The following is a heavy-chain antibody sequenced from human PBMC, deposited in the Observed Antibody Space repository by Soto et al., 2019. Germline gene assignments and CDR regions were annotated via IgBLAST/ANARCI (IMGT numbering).Heavy chain of an antibody. J-gene: IGHJ3*02. D-gene: IGHD6-19*01. CDR3: AREKWLVRRNDPFDI. Sequence: ASVKVSCKASGYTFTSYYMHWVRQAPGQGLEWMGIINPSGGSTSYAQKFQGRVTITRDTSTSTVYMELSSLRSEDTAVYYCAREKWLVRRNDPFDIWGQGTMVTVSS. CDR2: INPSGGST. V-gene: IGHV1-46*01. CDR1: GYTFTSYY.